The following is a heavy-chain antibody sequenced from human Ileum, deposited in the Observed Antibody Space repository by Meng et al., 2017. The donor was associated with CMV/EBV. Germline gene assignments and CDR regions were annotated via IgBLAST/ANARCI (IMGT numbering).Heavy chain of an antibody. Sequence: KVSGNTLSELSLHWVRQAPGNGLEWMGGFDPEDGATFYAQTLKGRFTMTQDISTDTAYMELSSLRSEDTAIYYCATDLGMVGIASGDSWGQGTLVTVSS. CDR1: GNTLSELS. D-gene: IGHD1-26*01. J-gene: IGHJ4*02. CDR2: FDPEDGAT. CDR3: ATDLGMVGIASGDS. V-gene: IGHV1-24*01.